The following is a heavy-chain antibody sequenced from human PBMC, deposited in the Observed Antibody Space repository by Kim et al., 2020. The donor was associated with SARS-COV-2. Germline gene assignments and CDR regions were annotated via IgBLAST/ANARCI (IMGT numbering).Heavy chain of an antibody. D-gene: IGHD6-13*01. J-gene: IGHJ4*02. CDR3: VKDSSSSS. CDR1: GFNFSSHW. CDR2: INPDGTST. V-gene: IGHV3-74*01. Sequence: GGSLRLSCAASGFNFSSHWTHWVRQVPGKGLVGVARINPDGTSTTYADSVKGRFTISRDSAKNTLSLQMNSLRVEDTAVYYCVKDSSSSSWGQGTLVTVSS.